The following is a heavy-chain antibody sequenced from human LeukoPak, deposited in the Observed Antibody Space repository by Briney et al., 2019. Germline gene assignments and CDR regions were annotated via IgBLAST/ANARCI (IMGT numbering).Heavy chain of an antibody. V-gene: IGHV4-38-2*02. D-gene: IGHD2-15*01. CDR2: IYHGGST. J-gene: IGHJ6*03. CDR1: GYSISSGYY. CDR3: ARVRCSGGSCPYYYYYYYMDV. Sequence: SETLSLTCTVSGYSISSGYYWGWIRQSPGKGLEWIGSIYHGGSTYYNPSLQSRVTISIDTSKNQFSLKLRFVTAADTAVYYCARVRCSGGSCPYYYYYYYMDVWGKGTTVTVSS.